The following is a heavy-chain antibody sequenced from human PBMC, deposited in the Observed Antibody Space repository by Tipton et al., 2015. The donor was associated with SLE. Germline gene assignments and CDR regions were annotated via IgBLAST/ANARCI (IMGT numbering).Heavy chain of an antibody. CDR3: ARDLTTIFGVGNAFDI. CDR2: IYHSGST. D-gene: IGHD3-3*01. Sequence: PSLTCTVSGYSISSGYYWGWIRQPPGKGLEWIGSIYHSGSTYYNPSLKSRVTISVDTSKNQFSLKLSSVTAADTAVYYCARDLTTIFGVGNAFDIWGQGTMVTVSS. V-gene: IGHV4-38-2*02. J-gene: IGHJ3*02. CDR1: GYSISSGYY.